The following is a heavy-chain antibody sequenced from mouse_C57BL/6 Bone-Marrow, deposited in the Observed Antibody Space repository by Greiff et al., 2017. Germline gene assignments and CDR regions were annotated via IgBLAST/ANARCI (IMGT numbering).Heavy chain of an antibody. Sequence: VQLQQSGAELARPGASVKLSCKASGYTFTSYGIRWVKQRTGQGLEWIGEIYPRSGTTYYNEKFKGQATLTADKSSSPAYMVLRSLTSEDSAVYCCALLFYYARDYWGQGTSVTVSS. V-gene: IGHV1-81*01. CDR2: IYPRSGTT. D-gene: IGHD2-10*01. CDR3: ALLFYYARDY. J-gene: IGHJ4*01. CDR1: GYTFTSYG.